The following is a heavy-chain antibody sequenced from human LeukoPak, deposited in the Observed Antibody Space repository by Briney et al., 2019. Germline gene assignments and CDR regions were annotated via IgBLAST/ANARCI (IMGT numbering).Heavy chain of an antibody. J-gene: IGHJ6*03. CDR3: ARGILGWERDYYYYYYMDV. Sequence: GASVKVSCKTSGYTFTGYYLHWVRQAPGQGLEWMGWINPNSGGTNYAQKFQGRVTMTRDTSFSTAYMELSSLRSEDTAVYYCARGILGWERDYYYYYYMDVWGKGTTVTVSS. CDR2: INPNSGGT. D-gene: IGHD1-26*01. CDR1: GYTFTGYY. V-gene: IGHV1-2*02.